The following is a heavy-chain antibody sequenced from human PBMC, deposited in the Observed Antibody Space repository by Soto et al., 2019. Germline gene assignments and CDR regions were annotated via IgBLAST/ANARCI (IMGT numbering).Heavy chain of an antibody. CDR3: AKSHPRLLGDYGDYIDAFDI. J-gene: IGHJ3*02. CDR1: GFTFSSYA. V-gene: IGHV3-23*01. D-gene: IGHD4-17*01. CDR2: ISGSGGST. Sequence: GGSLRLSCAASGFTFSSYAMSWVRQAPGKGLEWVSAISGSGGSTYYADSVKGRFTISRDNSKNTLYLQMNSLRAEDTAVYYCAKSHPRLLGDYGDYIDAFDIWGQGTMVTVSS.